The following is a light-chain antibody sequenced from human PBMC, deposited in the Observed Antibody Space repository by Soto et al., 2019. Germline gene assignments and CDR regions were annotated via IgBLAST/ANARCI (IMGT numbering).Light chain of an antibody. CDR3: SSYTTSSTLV. CDR2: EVN. CDR1: SGGVGGNRY. J-gene: IGLJ1*01. Sequence: QSALSQPRSVSGSPGQSVTISCTGTSGGVGGNRYVSWYQQHPDKAPKLMIYEVNNRPSGVSDRFSGSKSGNTASLTISGLRPEDEADYFCSSYTTSSTLVFGTGTKLTVL. V-gene: IGLV2-14*01.